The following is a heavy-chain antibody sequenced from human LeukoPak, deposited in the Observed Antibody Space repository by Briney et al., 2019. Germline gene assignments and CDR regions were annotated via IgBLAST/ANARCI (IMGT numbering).Heavy chain of an antibody. V-gene: IGHV3-23*01. CDR1: GFTFSSYA. J-gene: IGHJ6*02. CDR2: ISGSGGAT. D-gene: IGHD3-22*01. Sequence: GGSLRLSCAASGFTFSSYAMSWVRQAPGKGLEWVSAISGSGGATYYADSVKGRFTISRDNSKNTLYLQMNSLRAEDTAVYYCAKACFTMIVVAFGVDVWGQGTTVTVSS. CDR3: AKACFTMIVVAFGVDV.